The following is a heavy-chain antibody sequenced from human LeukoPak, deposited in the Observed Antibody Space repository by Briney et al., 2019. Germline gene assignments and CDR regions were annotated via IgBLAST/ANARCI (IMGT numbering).Heavy chain of an antibody. CDR2: ISRSSSYK. V-gene: IGHV3-21*01. CDR1: GFTFSSYS. CDR3: AKDRATMIGVIRTTPRGQLDY. J-gene: IGHJ4*02. D-gene: IGHD3-22*01. Sequence: GGSLRLSCAASGFTFSSYSMNWVRQAPGKGLEWVSSISRSSSYKYYADSVKGRFTISRDNSKNTLHLQMNSLRAEDTAVYYCAKDRATMIGVIRTTPRGQLDYWGQGTLVTVSS.